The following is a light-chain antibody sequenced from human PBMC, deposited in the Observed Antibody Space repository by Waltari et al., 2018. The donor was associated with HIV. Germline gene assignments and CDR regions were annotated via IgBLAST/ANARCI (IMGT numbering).Light chain of an antibody. CDR2: GIN. CDR1: SSNIGARAHFD. V-gene: IGLV1-40*01. Sequence: QSVLTQTPSVSGAAGQTVTISCTGSSSNIGARAHFDVHWYQQLPGTAPKLLIYGINNRPPGVPDRFSGSKSGASAYLAVTGLQADDEAEYYCQSYDTRLSGSVFGGGTKLTVL. J-gene: IGLJ3*02. CDR3: QSYDTRLSGSV.